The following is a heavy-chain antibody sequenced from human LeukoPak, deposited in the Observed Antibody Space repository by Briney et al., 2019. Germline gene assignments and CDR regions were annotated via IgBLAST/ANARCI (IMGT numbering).Heavy chain of an antibody. CDR2: IYYSGST. D-gene: IGHD2-2*01. CDR1: GGSISSNSYY. J-gene: IGHJ5*02. Sequence: PSETLSLTCTVSGGSISSNSYYWGWIRQPPGKGLEWIGSIYYSGSTNYNPSLKSRVTISVDTSKNQFSLKLSSVTAADTAVYYCARGLSGRMPHNWFDPWGQGTLVTVSS. CDR3: ARGLSGRMPHNWFDP. V-gene: IGHV4-39*07.